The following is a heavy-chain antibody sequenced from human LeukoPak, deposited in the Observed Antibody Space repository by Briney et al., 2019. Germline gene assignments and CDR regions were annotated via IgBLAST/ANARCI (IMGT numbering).Heavy chain of an antibody. CDR3: ARDLKWSYGTEY. CDR2: IYTSASGST. V-gene: IGHV4-4*07. D-gene: IGHD1-26*01. Sequence: SETLSLTXTVSGGSISDYYWSWIRQPAGKGLEWLGHIYTSASGSTNYNPSLKSRVTMSVDTSKNQLSLRLSSVTAADTAVYYCARDLKWSYGTEYWGQGTLVTVSS. CDR1: GGSISDYY. J-gene: IGHJ4*02.